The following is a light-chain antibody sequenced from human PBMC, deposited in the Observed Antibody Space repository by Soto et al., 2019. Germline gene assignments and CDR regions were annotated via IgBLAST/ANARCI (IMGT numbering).Light chain of an antibody. V-gene: IGLV2-14*01. Sequence: QSVLTQPASVSGFPGQSITVSCTGTSSDVGAYNYVSWYQQHPGKAPKLMIYEVSNRPSGVSNRFSGSKSGSTASLTIFGLQAEDEADYYCSSYTSTTWVFGGGTKLTVL. CDR3: SSYTSTTWV. CDR2: EVS. CDR1: SSDVGAYNY. J-gene: IGLJ3*02.